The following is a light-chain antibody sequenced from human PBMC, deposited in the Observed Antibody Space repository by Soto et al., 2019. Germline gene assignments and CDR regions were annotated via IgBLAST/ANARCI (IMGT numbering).Light chain of an antibody. Sequence: EIVLTQSPGTLYLSPGERATLSCKTSQSSGSNFLAWYQHEPGQAPRLLIYASSNRATGIPDRFSGSASGTDFTLTINRLEPEDFGCYYFQLYGISPHFGQGTRLEMK. J-gene: IGKJ5*01. CDR2: ASS. CDR3: QLYGISPH. V-gene: IGKV3-20*01. CDR1: QSSGSNF.